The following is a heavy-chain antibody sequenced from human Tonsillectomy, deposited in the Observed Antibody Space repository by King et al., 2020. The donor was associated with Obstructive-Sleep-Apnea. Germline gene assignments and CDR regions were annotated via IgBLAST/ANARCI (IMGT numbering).Heavy chain of an antibody. D-gene: IGHD3/OR15-3a*01. CDR3: AKSVRSPLLDGYFDL. V-gene: IGHV3-23*04. CDR2: ISGSGGSI. J-gene: IGHJ2*01. CDR1: GFTFSDHA. Sequence: VQLVESGGGLVQPGGSLRLSCAASGFTFSDHAMSWVRQAPGKGLEWVSAISGSGGSIYYADSVKGRFTISRDNSKNTLHLSMNSLTAEDTAVYYCAKSVRSPLLDGYFDLWGRGTLVTVSS.